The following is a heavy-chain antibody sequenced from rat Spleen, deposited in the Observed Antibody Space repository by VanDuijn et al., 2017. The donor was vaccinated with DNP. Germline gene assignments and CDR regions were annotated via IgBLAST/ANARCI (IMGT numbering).Heavy chain of an antibody. J-gene: IGHJ3*01. CDR3: TVDRDGSYGVAY. Sequence: EVQLVESGGGLVQPGRSLKLSCVASGFTFSNYYMAWVRQAPTKGLEWVAYISTGGGSTYYRDSVKGRFTISRDNAKSTLYLQMDSLRSEDTATYYCTVDRDGSYGVAYWGQGTLVTVSS. V-gene: IGHV5-27*01. D-gene: IGHD1-12*02. CDR1: GFTFSNYY. CDR2: ISTGGGST.